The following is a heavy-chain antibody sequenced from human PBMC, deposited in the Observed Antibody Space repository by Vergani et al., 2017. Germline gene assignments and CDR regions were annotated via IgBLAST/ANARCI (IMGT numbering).Heavy chain of an antibody. CDR2: IYPADSDT. CDR1: EYSFGNYW. CDR3: ARHTTYTDS. Sequence: EVELVQSGPEMRKPGESLKISCKGSEYSFGNYWIGWVRQMPGKGLEWMGIIYPADSDTRYSPSFQGQVTISADKSIRTAFLQWDSLKASATALYYCARHTTYTDSWGQGTLVTVSS. J-gene: IGHJ4*02. D-gene: IGHD1-1*01. V-gene: IGHV5-51*01.